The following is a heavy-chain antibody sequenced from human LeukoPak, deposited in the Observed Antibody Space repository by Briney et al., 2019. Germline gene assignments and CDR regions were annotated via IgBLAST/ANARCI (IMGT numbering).Heavy chain of an antibody. CDR3: WRGLGSVCPIDY. J-gene: IGHJ4*02. V-gene: IGHV3-53*01. CDR1: GFTVSSNY. CDR2: IYSGGST. Sequence: GGSLRLSCAASGFTVSSNYMSWVRQAPGKGLEWVSVIYSGGSTYYADSVKGRFIISGDNSKNTMIHLMNNMRAEDAAADYCWRGLGSVCPIDYWGEGTLVSVSS. D-gene: IGHD4-11*01.